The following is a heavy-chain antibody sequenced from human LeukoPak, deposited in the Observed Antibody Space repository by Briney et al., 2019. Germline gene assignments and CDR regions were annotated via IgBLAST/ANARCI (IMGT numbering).Heavy chain of an antibody. J-gene: IGHJ4*02. V-gene: IGHV3-48*01. Sequence: PGGSLRLSCAASGFTFSSYSMNWVRQAPGKGLEWVSYISSSSSTIYYADSVKGRFTISRDNAKNSLYLQMNSLRAEDTAVYYCARDLEIYDILTGYYYPWGQGTLVTVSS. CDR3: ARDLEIYDILTGYYYP. CDR2: ISSSSSTI. CDR1: GFTFSSYS. D-gene: IGHD3-9*01.